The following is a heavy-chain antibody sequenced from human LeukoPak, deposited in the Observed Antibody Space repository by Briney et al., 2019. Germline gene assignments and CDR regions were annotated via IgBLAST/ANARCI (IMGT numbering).Heavy chain of an antibody. J-gene: IGHJ4*02. CDR1: GGSISSSSYY. CDR3: ARHVPPNYYDSSGYHNPFDY. Sequence: SETLYLTCTVSGGSISSSSYYWGWIRQPPGKGLEWIGSIYYSGSTYYNPSLKSRVTISVDTSKNQFSLKLSSVTAADTAVYYCARHVPPNYYDSSGYHNPFDYWGQGTLVTVSS. CDR2: IYYSGST. D-gene: IGHD3-22*01. V-gene: IGHV4-39*01.